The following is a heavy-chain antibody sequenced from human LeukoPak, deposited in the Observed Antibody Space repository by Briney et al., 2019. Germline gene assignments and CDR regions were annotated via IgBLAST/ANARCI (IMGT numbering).Heavy chain of an antibody. D-gene: IGHD3-10*01. CDR1: GFTFSDYY. CDR3: ARSKLFGSGSWDAFDI. V-gene: IGHV3-11*01. J-gene: IGHJ3*02. Sequence: GGSLRLSCAASGFTFSDYYMSWIRQAPGKGLEWVSYISSSGSTIYYADSVKGRFTISRDNAKNSLYLQMNSLRAEDTAVYYCARSKLFGSGSWDAFDIWGQGTMVTVSS. CDR2: ISSSGSTI.